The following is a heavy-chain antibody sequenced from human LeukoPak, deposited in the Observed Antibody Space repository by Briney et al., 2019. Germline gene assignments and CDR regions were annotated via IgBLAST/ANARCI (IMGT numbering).Heavy chain of an antibody. CDR1: GFTFSRYS. CDR2: ISRSSSTI. J-gene: IGHJ4*02. D-gene: IGHD3-10*01. V-gene: IGHV3-48*04. CDR3: ARQYYYGSGSFYGRGDY. Sequence: GGSLRLSCAASGFTFSRYSMNWVRQAPGKRLEWVSYISRSSSTIYYADSVKGRFTISRDNAKNSLYLQMNSLRAEDTAVYYCARQYYYGSGSFYGRGDYWGQGTLVTVSS.